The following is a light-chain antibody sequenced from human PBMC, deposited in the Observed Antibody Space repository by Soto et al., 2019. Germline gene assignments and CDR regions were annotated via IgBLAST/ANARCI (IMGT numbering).Light chain of an antibody. CDR2: LGS. Sequence: DIVMTQSPLSLPVTPGEPASISCTSSQSLLHSNGYNYLAWYLQKPGQSPQLLVYLGSNRASGVPDRFRGSGSGTDFTLRITRVEAEDVGVYYCMQVLETPFSFGPGTKVDIK. CDR3: MQVLETPFS. CDR1: QSLLHSNGYNY. V-gene: IGKV2-28*01. J-gene: IGKJ3*01.